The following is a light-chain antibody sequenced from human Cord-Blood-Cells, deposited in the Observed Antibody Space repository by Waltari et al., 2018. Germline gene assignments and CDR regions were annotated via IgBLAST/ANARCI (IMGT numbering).Light chain of an antibody. CDR3: AAWDDSLSGRV. V-gene: IGLV1-47*01. CDR1: RSNIGSNS. J-gene: IGLJ3*02. Sequence: QSVLPPPPSASGIPGQRVTLSCSGSRSNIGSNSVYWYRQLPGPAPKLLIYRNNQRPSGVRDRVSGSNSGSAASAAISGLRSEDKAEYYCAAWDDSLSGRVFGGGTKLTVL. CDR2: RNN.